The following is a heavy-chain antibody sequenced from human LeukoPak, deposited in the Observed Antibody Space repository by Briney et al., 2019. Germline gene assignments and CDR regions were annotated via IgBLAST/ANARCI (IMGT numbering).Heavy chain of an antibody. V-gene: IGHV3-23*01. CDR2: ISGSGGST. Sequence: PVGSLRLSRAASVFTLTSDAMSWVRQAPGKGLEWGSAISGSGGSTYYADSAKGQFTISIDSSKNTLYLQMNSMRAEDTAVYYCAKVRGFYCSSTSCSPTYYFDYWGQGTLVTVSS. J-gene: IGHJ4*02. CDR1: VFTLTSDA. CDR3: AKVRGFYCSSTSCSPTYYFDY. D-gene: IGHD2-2*01.